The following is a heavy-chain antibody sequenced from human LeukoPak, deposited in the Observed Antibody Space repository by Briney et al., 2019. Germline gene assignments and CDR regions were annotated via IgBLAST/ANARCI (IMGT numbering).Heavy chain of an antibody. V-gene: IGHV4-30-2*01. CDR2: IYHSGST. CDR3: ARGTTVTSIGAFDI. D-gene: IGHD4-17*01. Sequence: SETLSLTCAVSGGSISSGGYSWSWIRQPPGKGLEWLGYIYHSGSTYYNPSLKSRVTIAVDRSKNQFSLKLSSVTAADTAVYYCARGTTVTSIGAFDIWGQGTMVTVSS. J-gene: IGHJ3*02. CDR1: GGSISSGGYS.